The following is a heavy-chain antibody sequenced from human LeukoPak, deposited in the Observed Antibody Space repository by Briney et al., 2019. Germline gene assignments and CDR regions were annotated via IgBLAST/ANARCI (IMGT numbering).Heavy chain of an antibody. J-gene: IGHJ6*03. Sequence: GGSLRLSCAASGFTFSSYVMHWVRQAPGKGLEWVAVISYDGSNKYYADSVKGRFTISRDNSKNTLYLQMDSLRAEDTAVYYCARPDYDFWSGSPGGNYMDVWGKGTTATVSS. CDR1: GFTFSSYV. CDR2: ISYDGSNK. CDR3: ARPDYDFWSGSPGGNYMDV. V-gene: IGHV3-30-3*01. D-gene: IGHD3-3*01.